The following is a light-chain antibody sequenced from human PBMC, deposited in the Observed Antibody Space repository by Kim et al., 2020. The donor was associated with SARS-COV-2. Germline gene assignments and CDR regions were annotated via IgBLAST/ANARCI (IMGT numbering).Light chain of an antibody. CDR1: QIISTW. V-gene: IGKV1-5*01. CDR3: QQYNSYSRT. Sequence: DIQMTQSPSTLSASVGDRVTITCRANQIISTWLAWYQQKPGKAPKLLIYDASSLTSGVPSRFSGSGSGTEFTLTIRSLQPDDFATYYCQQYNSYSRTFGQGTRVENK. J-gene: IGKJ1*01. CDR2: DAS.